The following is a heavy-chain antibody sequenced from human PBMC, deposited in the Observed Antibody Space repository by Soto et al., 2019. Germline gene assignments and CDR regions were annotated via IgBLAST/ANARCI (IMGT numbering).Heavy chain of an antibody. CDR3: ARGNLDFYYDFQNWFDP. CDR1: GFTFIDYY. D-gene: IGHD3-3*01. CDR2: ISSSGSTI. J-gene: IGHJ5*02. V-gene: IGHV3-11*01. Sequence: PGVSLRLSCAASGFTFIDYYMSWISQAPGKGLEWVSYISSSGSTIYYADSVKGRFTISRDNAKNSLYLQMNSLRAEDTAVYYCARGNLDFYYDFQNWFDPWGQGTLVTVSS.